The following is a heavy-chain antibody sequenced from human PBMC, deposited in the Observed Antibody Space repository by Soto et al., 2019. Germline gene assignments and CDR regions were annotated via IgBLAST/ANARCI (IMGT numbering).Heavy chain of an antibody. CDR1: GFTFGSYS. J-gene: IGHJ4*02. D-gene: IGHD2-8*01. Sequence: GGSLRLSCAASGFTFGSYSMVWVRQAPEKGLEWGSSIGGTSGHIYYAESMKGRLTISRDNAKNSLYLQMNSLRVEDTAVYYCARTNGAYSNYFDYWGRGTLVTVSS. CDR3: ARTNGAYSNYFDY. V-gene: IGHV3-21*01. CDR2: IGGTSGHI.